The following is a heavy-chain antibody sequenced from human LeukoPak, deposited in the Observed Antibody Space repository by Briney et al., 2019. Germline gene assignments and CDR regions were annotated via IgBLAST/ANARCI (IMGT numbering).Heavy chain of an antibody. Sequence: GGSLRLSCAASGFTISSNYMSWVRQAPGKGLEWVSVIYSGGSTYYADSVKGRFTISRDNSKNTLYLQMNSLRAEDTAVYYCAREYYGSGIFDYWGQGTLVTVSS. J-gene: IGHJ4*02. CDR3: AREYYGSGIFDY. CDR1: GFTISSNY. V-gene: IGHV3-66*01. D-gene: IGHD3-10*01. CDR2: IYSGGST.